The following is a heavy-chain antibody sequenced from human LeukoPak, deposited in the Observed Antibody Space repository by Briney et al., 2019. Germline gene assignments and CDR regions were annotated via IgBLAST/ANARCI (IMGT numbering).Heavy chain of an antibody. CDR3: VKDRWVDY. J-gene: IGHJ4*02. CDR2: ISSDGGST. CDR1: GFTISSYA. Sequence: PGGSLRLSCSVSGFTISSYAMHWVRQAPGKGLEYVSSISSDGGSTFYADSMKGRFTISRDNSKNTLSLQMSSLRTEDTAVYYCVKDRWVDYWGQGTLVTVSS. D-gene: IGHD4-23*01. V-gene: IGHV3-64D*06.